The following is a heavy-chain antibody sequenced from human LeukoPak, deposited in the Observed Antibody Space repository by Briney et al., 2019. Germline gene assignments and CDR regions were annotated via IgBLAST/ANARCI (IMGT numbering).Heavy chain of an antibody. Sequence: SETLSLTCAVYGGSFSGYYWSWIRQPPGKGLEWIREINHSGSTNYNPSLKSRVTISVDTSKNQFALKLSSVTAADTAVYYCARGASGYYRQDWFDPWGQGTLVTVSS. CDR2: INHSGST. CDR1: GGSFSGYY. V-gene: IGHV4-34*01. D-gene: IGHD3-22*01. J-gene: IGHJ5*02. CDR3: ARGASGYYRQDWFDP.